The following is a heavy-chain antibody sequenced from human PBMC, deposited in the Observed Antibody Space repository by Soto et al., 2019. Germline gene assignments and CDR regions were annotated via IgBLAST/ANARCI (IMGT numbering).Heavy chain of an antibody. J-gene: IGHJ4*02. CDR2: INANSGGT. Sequence: ASVKVSCKASGGTFSSYAISWVRQAPGQGLEWMGWINANSGGTNYAQKFQGRVTMTRDTSISTAYMELSRLRSDDTAVYYCARGRTGTTSYFDYWGQGNLVTVSS. CDR3: ARGRTGTTSYFDY. CDR1: GGTFSSYA. V-gene: IGHV1-2*02. D-gene: IGHD1-1*01.